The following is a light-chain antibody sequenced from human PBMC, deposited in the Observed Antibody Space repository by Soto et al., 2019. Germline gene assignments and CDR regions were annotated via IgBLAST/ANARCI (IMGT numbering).Light chain of an antibody. V-gene: IGLV1-40*01. J-gene: IGLJ2*01. CDR2: GDA. CDR1: SSNIGARYD. CDR3: QSYDSRQSVV. Sequence: QSVLTRPPSVSGAPGQRVTISCTGSSSNIGARYDVHWYQQLPGTAPKLLIYGDANRPSGVPDRFSGSRSGTSASLAITGLQAEDEADYYCQSYDSRQSVVFGGGTKLTVL.